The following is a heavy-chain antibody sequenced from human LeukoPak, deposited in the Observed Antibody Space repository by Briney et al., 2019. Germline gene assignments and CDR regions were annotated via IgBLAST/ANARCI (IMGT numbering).Heavy chain of an antibody. CDR3: ARGKPELHYYYYGMDV. Sequence: GGSLRLSCAASGFTFSSYWMSWVRQAPGKGPEWVAHIKQDASQEYHVDSVKGRFTISRDNAKKSLYLQMNSLRAEDTAVYYCARGKPELHYYYYGMDVWGQGTTVTVSS. CDR2: IKQDASQE. J-gene: IGHJ6*02. D-gene: IGHD1-14*01. CDR1: GFTFSSYW. V-gene: IGHV3-7*01.